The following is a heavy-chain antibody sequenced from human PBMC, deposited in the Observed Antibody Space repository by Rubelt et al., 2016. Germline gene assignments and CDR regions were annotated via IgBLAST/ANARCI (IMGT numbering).Heavy chain of an antibody. J-gene: IGHJ4*02. Sequence: GFTFSSYGMHWVRQAPGKGLEWVAVIWYDGSNKYYADSVKGQFTISRDNSKNTLYLQMNSLRAEDTAVYYCARDRTGGGAPDPPNFDYWGQGTLVTVSS. D-gene: IGHD3-16*01. CDR3: ARDRTGGGAPDPPNFDY. V-gene: IGHV3-33*01. CDR1: GFTFSSYG. CDR2: IWYDGSNK.